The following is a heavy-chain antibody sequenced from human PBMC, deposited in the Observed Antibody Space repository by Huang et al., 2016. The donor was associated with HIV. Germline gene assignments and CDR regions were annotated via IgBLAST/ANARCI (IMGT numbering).Heavy chain of an antibody. Sequence: EVLLVQSGAELKEPGESLKISCKASGYGFSSYWIGWVRQKPGKGLEWMGIIYPRDSEPKYSPSFDGKVTISADKSTRTAYLQWESLKAPDTAIYFCARQVDGFRSHFDFWGQGTLVSVSS. CDR1: GYGFSSYW. CDR3: ARQVDGFRSHFDF. D-gene: IGHD5-18*01. J-gene: IGHJ4*02. CDR2: IYPRDSEP. V-gene: IGHV5-51*01.